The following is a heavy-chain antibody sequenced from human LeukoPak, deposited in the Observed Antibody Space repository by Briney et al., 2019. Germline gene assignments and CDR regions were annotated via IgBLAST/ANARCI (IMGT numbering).Heavy chain of an antibody. D-gene: IGHD4-17*01. CDR3: AHLLDCGDNRLDF. J-gene: IGHJ4*02. Sequence: ASVKVSCKASGYTFTTYAIHWVRQAPGQRLEWMGWINAADNTKYSQKFQGRVTFTRDTSASTAYMELSSLRSEDTAIYYCAHLLDCGDNRLDFWGQGTLVTVSS. CDR2: INAADNT. CDR1: GYTFTTYA. V-gene: IGHV1-3*01.